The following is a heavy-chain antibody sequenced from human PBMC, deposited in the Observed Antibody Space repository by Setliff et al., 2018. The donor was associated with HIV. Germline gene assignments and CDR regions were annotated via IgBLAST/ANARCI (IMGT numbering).Heavy chain of an antibody. CDR1: GDFISSGNFH. D-gene: IGHD3-22*01. CDR2: IYTRGSV. J-gene: IGHJ4*02. Sequence: SETLSLTCTVSGDFISSGNFHWNWIRQPAGKGPEWIGLIYTRGSVSYNPSLMSRVTISVDTSKNQFSLKLSSVTAADTAVYYCARGLPYYYDSSGYYYFDYWGQGTLVTVSS. V-gene: IGHV4-61*02. CDR3: ARGLPYYYDSSGYYYFDY.